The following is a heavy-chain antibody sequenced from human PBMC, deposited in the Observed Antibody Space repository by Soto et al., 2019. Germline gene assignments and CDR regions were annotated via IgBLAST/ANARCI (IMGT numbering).Heavy chain of an antibody. CDR2: IAYDGSEK. CDR3: ARRARHRYYAIDV. Sequence: VQLVESGGGEVQPGRSLRLSCAASGFKFTDFALHWVRQAPGKGLEWVAIIAYDGSEKHYADSVKGRFAISRDNPKNTLYLEMNSLRPEGTAVYVCARRARHRYYAIDVWGQGTPVTVFS. V-gene: IGHV3-30*09. J-gene: IGHJ6*02. D-gene: IGHD2-21*01. CDR1: GFKFTDFA.